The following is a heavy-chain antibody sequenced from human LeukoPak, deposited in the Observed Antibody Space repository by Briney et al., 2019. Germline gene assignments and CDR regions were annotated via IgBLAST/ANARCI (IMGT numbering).Heavy chain of an antibody. CDR2: ISSSGSTI. V-gene: IGHV3-48*03. D-gene: IGHD3-22*01. Sequence: GGSLRLSCAASGFTFSSYEMNWVRQAPGKGLEWVSYISSSGSTIYYADSVKGRFTISRDNAKNSLYLQMNSLRAEDTAVYYCARDESQRDSSGYAVDYWGQGTLVTVSS. J-gene: IGHJ4*02. CDR1: GFTFSSYE. CDR3: ARDESQRDSSGYAVDY.